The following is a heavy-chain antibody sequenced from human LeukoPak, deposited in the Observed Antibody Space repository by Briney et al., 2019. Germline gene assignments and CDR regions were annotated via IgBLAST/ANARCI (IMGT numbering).Heavy chain of an antibody. CDR2: IKQDGSNK. J-gene: IGHJ4*02. Sequence: GGSLRLSCAASGFTFSSYWMSWVRKAPGKGREWVANIKQDGSNKYYADSVKGRFTISRDNSKNTLYLQMNSLRAQDTAVYYCARDSLGGYCSGGSCYLDYWGQGTLVTVSS. CDR3: ARDSLGGYCSGGSCYLDY. V-gene: IGHV3-7*01. CDR1: GFTFSSYW. D-gene: IGHD2-15*01.